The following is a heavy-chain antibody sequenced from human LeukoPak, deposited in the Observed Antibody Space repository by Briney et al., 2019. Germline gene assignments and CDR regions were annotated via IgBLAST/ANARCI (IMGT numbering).Heavy chain of an antibody. Sequence: ASVKVSCKASGYTFTSYYMHWVRQAPGQGLEWMGIINPSGGSTSYAQKLQGRVTMTRDTSTSAVYMELSSLRSEDTAVYYCAARRTDYVDTAMALQYWGQGTLVTVSS. V-gene: IGHV1-46*01. CDR2: INPSGGST. CDR1: GYTFTSYY. D-gene: IGHD5-18*01. J-gene: IGHJ4*02. CDR3: AARRTDYVDTAMALQY.